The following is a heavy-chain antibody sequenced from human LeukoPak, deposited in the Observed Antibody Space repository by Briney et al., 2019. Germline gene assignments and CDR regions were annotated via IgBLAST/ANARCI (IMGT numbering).Heavy chain of an antibody. V-gene: IGHV4-59*01. Sequence: SETLSLTCTVSGGSLSSYYWSWIRQPPGKGLEWIGYIYYSGSTNYNPSLKSRVIISVDTSKNQFSLKLSSVTAADTAVYYCATAPGCSSTSCYTLAPHYYYYYMDVWGKGTTVTVSS. D-gene: IGHD2-2*02. CDR2: IYYSGST. CDR1: GGSLSSYY. CDR3: ATAPGCSSTSCYTLAPHYYYYYMDV. J-gene: IGHJ6*03.